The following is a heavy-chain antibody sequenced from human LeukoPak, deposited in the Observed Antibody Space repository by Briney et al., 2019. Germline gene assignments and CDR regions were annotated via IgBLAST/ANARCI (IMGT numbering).Heavy chain of an antibody. J-gene: IGHJ6*02. V-gene: IGHV1-3*01. Sequence: ASVKVSCKASGYTFTSYAMHWVRQAPGQRLEWMGWINAGNGNTKYSQKFQGRVTITRDTSASTVYMELSSLRSEDTAVYYCARAPLYGDYVGDVEDYGMDVWGQGTTVTVSS. CDR3: ARAPLYGDYVGDVEDYGMDV. CDR1: GYTFTSYA. CDR2: INAGNGNT. D-gene: IGHD4-17*01.